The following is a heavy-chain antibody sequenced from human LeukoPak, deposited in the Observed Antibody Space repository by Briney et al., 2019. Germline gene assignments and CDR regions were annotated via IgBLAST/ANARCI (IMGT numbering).Heavy chain of an antibody. J-gene: IGHJ4*02. Sequence: GGSLRLSCAASGFTFSSYSMNWVRQAPGKGLEWVSSISSSSSYIYYADSVKGRFTISRDNSKNTLYLQMNSLRAEDTAVYYCAKAGYFDWLLIWGQGTLVTVSS. D-gene: IGHD3-9*01. CDR1: GFTFSSYS. CDR2: ISSSSSYI. V-gene: IGHV3-21*01. CDR3: AKAGYFDWLLI.